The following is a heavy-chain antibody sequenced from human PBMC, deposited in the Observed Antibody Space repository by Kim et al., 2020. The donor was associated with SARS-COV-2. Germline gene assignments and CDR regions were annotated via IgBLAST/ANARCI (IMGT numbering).Heavy chain of an antibody. D-gene: IGHD6-19*01. V-gene: IGHV3-23*01. Sequence: YVDSVKGRFTISRDNSKNTVYLQMNSLRAEDTAVYYCAKSGSSGWSNWFDPWGQGTLVTVSS. CDR3: AKSGSSGWSNWFDP. J-gene: IGHJ5*02.